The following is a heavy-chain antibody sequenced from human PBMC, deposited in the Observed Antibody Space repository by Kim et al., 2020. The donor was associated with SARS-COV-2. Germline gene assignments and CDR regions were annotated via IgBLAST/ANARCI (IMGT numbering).Heavy chain of an antibody. CDR1: GGSISSSSYY. CDR3: ARLGGYCGGDCGYGY. Sequence: SETLSLTCTVSGGSISSSSYYWGWIRQPPGKGLEWIGSIYYSGSTYYNPSLKSRVTISVDTSKNQFSLKLSSVTAADTAVYYCARLGGYCGGDCGYGYWGQGTLVTVSS. D-gene: IGHD2-21*02. CDR2: IYYSGST. V-gene: IGHV4-39*01. J-gene: IGHJ4*02.